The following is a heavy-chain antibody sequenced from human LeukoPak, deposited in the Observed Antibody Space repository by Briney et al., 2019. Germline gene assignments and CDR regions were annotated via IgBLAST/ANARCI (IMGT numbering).Heavy chain of an antibody. Sequence: GGSLRLSCAASGFTFSSYAMHWVRQAPGKGLEWVAVISYDGSNKYYADSVKGRFTISRDNSKNTLYLQMNSLRAEDTAVYYCARVVPAATPHFDYWGQGTLVTVSS. CDR2: ISYDGSNK. CDR1: GFTFSSYA. D-gene: IGHD2-2*01. J-gene: IGHJ4*02. CDR3: ARVVPAATPHFDY. V-gene: IGHV3-30-3*01.